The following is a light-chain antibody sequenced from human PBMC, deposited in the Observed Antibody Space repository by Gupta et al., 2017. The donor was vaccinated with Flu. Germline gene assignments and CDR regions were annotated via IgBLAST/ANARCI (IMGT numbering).Light chain of an antibody. CDR2: DAS. V-gene: IGKV3-11*01. CDR1: QSVSSY. Sequence: EIVLTQSPATLSLSPGERATLSCRASQSVSSYLAWYQQKPGQAPRLLIYDASNRANGIPDRFSGSGSGTDFTLTSSRREPEDFAVYYWQQRSNLLTFGGGTKVEIK. CDR3: QQRSNLLT. J-gene: IGKJ4*01.